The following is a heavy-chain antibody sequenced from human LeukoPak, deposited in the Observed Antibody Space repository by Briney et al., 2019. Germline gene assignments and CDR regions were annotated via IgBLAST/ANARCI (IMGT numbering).Heavy chain of an antibody. D-gene: IGHD7-27*01. CDR2: IYYSGST. Sequence: PSETLSLTCTVSGGSISSSSYYWGWIRQPPGKGLEWIGSIYYSGSTYYNPSLKSRVTISVDTSKNQFSLKLSSVTAADTAVYYCARDRPDWGRRNNWFDPWGQGTLVTVSS. CDR3: ARDRPDWGRRNNWFDP. CDR1: GGSISSSSYY. V-gene: IGHV4-39*07. J-gene: IGHJ5*02.